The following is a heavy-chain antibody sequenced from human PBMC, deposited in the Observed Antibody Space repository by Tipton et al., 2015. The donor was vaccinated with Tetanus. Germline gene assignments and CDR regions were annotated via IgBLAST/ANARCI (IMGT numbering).Heavy chain of an antibody. Sequence: QLVQSGAEVKKPGASVKVSCKASGYTFTSYYMHWVRQAPGQGLEWMGLINPSGGSTSYAQKFQGRVTMTRDTSTSTVYMELSSLRSEDTAVYYCARSLAAQDWFDPWGQGTLATVSS. D-gene: IGHD6-6*01. J-gene: IGHJ5*02. V-gene: IGHV1-46*01. CDR2: INPSGGST. CDR1: GYTFTSYY. CDR3: ARSLAAQDWFDP.